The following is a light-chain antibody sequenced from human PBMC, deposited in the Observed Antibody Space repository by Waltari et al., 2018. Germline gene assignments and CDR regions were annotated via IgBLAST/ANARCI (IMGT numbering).Light chain of an antibody. CDR3: SSYGGSNNHLV. V-gene: IGLV2-8*01. CDR1: SSDVGAYDY. Sequence: QSALTQPPSASGSPGQSVTISCTGTSSDVGAYDYVSWYQQDPGKAPKLIIYEVSKRPSGVPDRLSGSKSGNTASLTVSGLQAEDEADYYCSSYGGSNNHLVFGGGTKLTVL. J-gene: IGLJ2*01. CDR2: EVS.